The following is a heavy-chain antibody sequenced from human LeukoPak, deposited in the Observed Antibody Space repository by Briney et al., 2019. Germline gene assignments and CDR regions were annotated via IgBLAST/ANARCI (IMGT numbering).Heavy chain of an antibody. D-gene: IGHD6-19*01. Sequence: ASVKVSCKASGYTFTSYDINWVRQATGQGLEWMGWMNPNSGITGYAQKFQGRVTISRNTSISTAYMELSSLRSEDTAVYYCATSPTQWLVHYFDYWGQGTLVTVSS. CDR3: ATSPTQWLVHYFDY. CDR1: GYTFTSYD. J-gene: IGHJ4*02. CDR2: MNPNSGIT. V-gene: IGHV1-8*03.